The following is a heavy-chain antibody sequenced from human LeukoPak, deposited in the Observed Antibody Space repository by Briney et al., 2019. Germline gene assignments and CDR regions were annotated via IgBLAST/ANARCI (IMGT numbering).Heavy chain of an antibody. CDR1: GYTFTGFD. V-gene: IGHV1-2*02. D-gene: IGHD3/OR15-3a*01. J-gene: IGHJ4*02. CDR2: PNPNNGGT. Sequence: ASVKVSCKASGYTFTGFDIHWLRQAPGQGLECMGWPNPNNGGTDLAQKFEGRLTLTRDTSINTAYMELNSLRSDDTAIYYCARKSLWTIDFWGQGSLVTVSS. CDR3: ARKSLWTIDF.